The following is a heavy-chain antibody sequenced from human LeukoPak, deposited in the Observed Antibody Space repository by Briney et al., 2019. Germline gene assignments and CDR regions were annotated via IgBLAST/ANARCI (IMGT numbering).Heavy chain of an antibody. CDR2: ISWNSGSI. D-gene: IGHD3-16*01. V-gene: IGHV3-9*01. CDR1: GFTFDDYA. CDR3: AGGRYYYYGMDV. Sequence: GRSLRLSCAASGFTFDDYAMHWVRQAPGKGLEWVSGISWNSGSIGYADSVKGRFTISRDNDKNSLYLQMNSLRAEDTALYYCAGGRYYYYGMDVWGQGTTVTVSS. J-gene: IGHJ6*02.